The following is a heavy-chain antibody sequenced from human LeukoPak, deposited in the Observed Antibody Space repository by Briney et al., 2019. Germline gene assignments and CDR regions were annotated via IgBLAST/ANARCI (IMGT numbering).Heavy chain of an antibody. V-gene: IGHV3-23*01. CDR1: GFTFSSYG. J-gene: IGHJ4*02. CDR3: AKVRDYYDSSGYYFDY. D-gene: IGHD3-22*01. Sequence: GGSLRLSCAASGFTFSSYGMSWVRQAPGKGLEWVSVISGSGGSTYYADSVKGRFTISRDNSKNTLYLQMNSLRAEDTAVYYCAKVRDYYDSSGYYFDYWGQGTLVTVSS. CDR2: ISGSGGST.